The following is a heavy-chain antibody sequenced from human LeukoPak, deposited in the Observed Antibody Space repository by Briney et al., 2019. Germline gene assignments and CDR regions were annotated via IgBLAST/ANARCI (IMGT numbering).Heavy chain of an antibody. CDR2: IIAILGIA. J-gene: IGHJ4*02. CDR3: AREQRFGEIFIDY. CDR1: GGTFSSYA. D-gene: IGHD3-10*01. Sequence: SVKVSCKASGGTFSSYAISWVRQAPGQGLEWMGRIIAILGIANYAQKFQGRVTITADKSTSTAYMELSSLRSEDTAVYYCAREQRFGEIFIDYWGQGTLVTVSS. V-gene: IGHV1-69*04.